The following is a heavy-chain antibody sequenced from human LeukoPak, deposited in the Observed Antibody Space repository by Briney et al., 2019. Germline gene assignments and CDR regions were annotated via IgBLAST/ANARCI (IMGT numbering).Heavy chain of an antibody. Sequence: PGGSLRLSCAASGFTFSSYAMSWVRQAPGKGLEWVSAISGSGGSTYYADSVKGRFTISRDNSKNTLYLQMTSLRAEDTAVYYCAKGSYSDSSDSFYFDYWGQGTLVTVSS. J-gene: IGHJ4*02. CDR3: AKGSYSDSSDSFYFDY. CDR2: ISGSGGST. D-gene: IGHD3-22*01. V-gene: IGHV3-23*01. CDR1: GFTFSSYA.